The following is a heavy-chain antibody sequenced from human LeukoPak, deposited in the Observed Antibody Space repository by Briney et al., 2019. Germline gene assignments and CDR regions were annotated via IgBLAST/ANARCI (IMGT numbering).Heavy chain of an antibody. J-gene: IGHJ4*02. D-gene: IGHD5-18*01. CDR2: ISSSGSTI. CDR1: GFTFSNYW. V-gene: IGHV3-48*03. CDR3: GRDRVGGRGYSLDY. Sequence: GGSLRLSCEVSGFTFSNYWMTWVRQAPGKGLEWVTYISSSGSTIYYADYVKGRFTVSRDNAKNSLYLQMNNLRAEDTALYYCGRDRVGGRGYSLDYLGQGTLVTVSS.